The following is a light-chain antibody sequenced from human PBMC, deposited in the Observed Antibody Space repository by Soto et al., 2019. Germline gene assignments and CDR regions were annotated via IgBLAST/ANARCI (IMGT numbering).Light chain of an antibody. V-gene: IGKV2-28*01. CDR2: LGS. CDR1: QSLLHSNGYNY. J-gene: IGKJ1*01. Sequence: DIVMTQSPLSLPVTPGEPASISCRSSQSLLHSNGYNYLDWYLQKPGQSPQLLIYLGSNRASGVPDRVSGRGSGTDFTLKISRVEAEDVGVYYCMQALQTPKFGQGTKVEIK. CDR3: MQALQTPK.